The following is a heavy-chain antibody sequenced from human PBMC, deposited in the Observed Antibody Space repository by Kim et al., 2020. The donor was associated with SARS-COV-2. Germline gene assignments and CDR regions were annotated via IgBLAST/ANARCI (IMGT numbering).Heavy chain of an antibody. CDR1: GGSFIDYY. J-gene: IGHJ4*02. V-gene: IGHV4-34*01. Sequence: SETLSLTCAVYGGSFIDYYWAWIRQPPGKGLEWIGEINHIGSTNYNPSLKSRVTMSVDTSKNQLSLKLSFVTAADTAVYYCAKHDSRYCSGGNCYYFDYWGQGTLVTVSS. D-gene: IGHD2-15*01. CDR3: AKHDSRYCSGGNCYYFDY. CDR2: INHIGST.